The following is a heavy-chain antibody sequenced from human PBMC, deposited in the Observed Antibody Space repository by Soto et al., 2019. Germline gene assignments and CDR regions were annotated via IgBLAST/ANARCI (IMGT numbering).Heavy chain of an antibody. CDR2: ISWNSGSI. J-gene: IGHJ4*02. CDR1: GFTFDDYA. CDR3: AKDTSSSWYNDFDY. Sequence: EVQLVESGGGLVQPGRSLRLSCAASGFTFDDYAMHWVRQAPGKGLEWVSGISWNSGSIGHADSVKGRFTISRDNAKNSLYLQMNSLRAEDTALYYCAKDTSSSWYNDFDYWGQGTLVTVSS. V-gene: IGHV3-9*01. D-gene: IGHD6-13*01.